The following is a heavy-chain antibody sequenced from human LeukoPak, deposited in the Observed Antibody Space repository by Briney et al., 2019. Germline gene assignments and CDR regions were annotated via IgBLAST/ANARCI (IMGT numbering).Heavy chain of an antibody. D-gene: IGHD6-13*01. Sequence: ASVKVSCKASEYTFTGYYLHWVRQAPGQGLEWMGWVNPNSGGTNYAQKFQGRVTMTRDTSISTAYMELSRLSSDDTAVYYCATDLGSSWIYWGQGTLVTVSS. V-gene: IGHV1-2*02. CDR3: ATDLGSSWIY. J-gene: IGHJ4*01. CDR2: VNPNSGGT. CDR1: EYTFTGYY.